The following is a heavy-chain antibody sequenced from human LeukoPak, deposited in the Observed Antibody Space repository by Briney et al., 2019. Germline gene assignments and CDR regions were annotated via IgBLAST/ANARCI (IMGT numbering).Heavy chain of an antibody. CDR1: GFSFDDYG. Sequence: PGGSLRLSCKDSGFSFDDYGMSWVRQVPGKGLEWVCGINWDGDNTHCADSVKGRFSVSRDNAKNSLFLQMSSPRVEDTALYYCARDVSSNWYSFNIWGQGTQVTVTS. CDR3: ARDVSSNWYSFNI. J-gene: IGHJ4*02. CDR2: INWDGDNT. D-gene: IGHD6-13*01. V-gene: IGHV3-20*04.